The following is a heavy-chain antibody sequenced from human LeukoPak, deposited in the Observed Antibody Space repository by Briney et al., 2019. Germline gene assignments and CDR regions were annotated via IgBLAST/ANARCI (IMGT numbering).Heavy chain of an antibody. CDR1: GGSLSSSSYY. D-gene: IGHD5-18*01. CDR3: AREGGPYSYGYGNFQH. V-gene: IGHV4-61*02. J-gene: IGHJ1*01. Sequence: KPSETLSLTCTVSGGSLSSSSYYWGWIRQPPGKGLEWIGRIYTSGSTNYNPSLKSRVTISVDTSKNQFSLKLSSVTAADTAVYYCAREGGPYSYGYGNFQHWGQGTLVTVSS. CDR2: IYTSGST.